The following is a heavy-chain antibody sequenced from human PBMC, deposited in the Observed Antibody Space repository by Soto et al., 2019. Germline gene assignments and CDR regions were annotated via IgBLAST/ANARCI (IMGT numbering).Heavy chain of an antibody. Sequence: SLRLSCAASGFSFITYWMSWVRQAPGKGLEWVAKIKQDGNEKYYVDSVKGRFTISRGNAKNSLYLQMNSLIAEDTAVYYCARDQGSMMYVSSGNIPWGTYYYYYGMDVWGQGTTVTVSS. V-gene: IGHV3-7*01. CDR1: GFSFITYW. CDR2: IKQDGNEK. CDR3: ARDQGSMMYVSSGNIPWGTYYYYYGMDV. J-gene: IGHJ6*02. D-gene: IGHD3-22*01.